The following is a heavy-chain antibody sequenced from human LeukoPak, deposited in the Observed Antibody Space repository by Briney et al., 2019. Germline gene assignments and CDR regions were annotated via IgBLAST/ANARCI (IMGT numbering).Heavy chain of an antibody. D-gene: IGHD1-7*01. CDR3: ARLRGPNWNYGLPYYYYMDV. J-gene: IGHJ6*03. Sequence: GESLKISCKGSGYSFTSYWIGWVRQMPGKGLEWMGIIYPGDSDTRYSPSFQGQVTISADKSISTAYLQWSSLKASDTAMYYCARLRGPNWNYGLPYYYYMDVWGKGTMVTVSS. CDR2: IYPGDSDT. CDR1: GYSFTSYW. V-gene: IGHV5-51*01.